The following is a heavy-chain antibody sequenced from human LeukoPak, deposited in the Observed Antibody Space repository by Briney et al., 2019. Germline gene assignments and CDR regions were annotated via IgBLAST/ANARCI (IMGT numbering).Heavy chain of an antibody. CDR2: IYYSGST. D-gene: IGHD1-26*01. V-gene: IGHV4-59*11. CDR3: AREGGEWELLGYFDY. Sequence: SETLSLTCTVSGGSISSHYWSWIRQPPGKGLEWIGYIYYSGSTNYNPPLKSRVTISVDTSKNQFSLKLSSVTAADTAVYYCAREGGEWELLGYFDYWGQGTLVTVSS. J-gene: IGHJ4*02. CDR1: GGSISSHY.